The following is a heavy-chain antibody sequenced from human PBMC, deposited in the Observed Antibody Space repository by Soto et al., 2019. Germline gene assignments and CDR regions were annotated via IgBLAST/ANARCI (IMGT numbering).Heavy chain of an antibody. CDR1: GFNFKKFA. J-gene: IGHJ4*02. CDR2: ISCCGGST. D-gene: IGHD6-19*01. V-gene: IGHV3-23*01. Sequence: EVQLLESGGGVVQPGGSLRLSCVASGFNFKKFAMSWVRQAPGEGLEWVSGISCCGGSTSYADSVKGRFSIARDDSTNTLSLQMNNLRVEGTAHYYCAKADGEQWLLPHLDKWGQGTLVTVS. CDR3: AKADGEQWLLPHLDK.